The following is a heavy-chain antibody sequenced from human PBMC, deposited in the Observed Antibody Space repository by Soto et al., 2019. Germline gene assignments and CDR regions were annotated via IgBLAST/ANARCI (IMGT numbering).Heavy chain of an antibody. D-gene: IGHD2-15*01. CDR1: GYTFTSYG. V-gene: IGHV1-18*01. J-gene: IGHJ6*02. CDR2: ISAYNGNT. CDR3: ARDAGYCSGGSCYSLFDYYYYGMDV. Sequence: QVQLVQSGAEVKKPGASVKVSCKASGYTFTSYGINWVRQAPGQGLEWMGWISAYNGNTNYAQKLQGRVTMTTDTSTSTAYMELRSLRSDDTAVYYCARDAGYCSGGSCYSLFDYYYYGMDVWGQGTTVTVSS.